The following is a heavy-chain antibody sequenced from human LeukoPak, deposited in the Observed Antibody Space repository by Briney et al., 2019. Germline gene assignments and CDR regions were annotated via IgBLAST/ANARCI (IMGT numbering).Heavy chain of an antibody. CDR3: ARGSAMAIFPLDY. CDR1: GGTFSSYA. CDR2: IIPIFGTA. V-gene: IGHV1-69*13. J-gene: IGHJ4*02. D-gene: IGHD5-18*01. Sequence: SVTVSCKASGGTFSSYAISWVRQAPGQGLEWMGGIIPIFGTANYAQKFQGRVTITADESTSTAYMELSSLRSEDTAVYYCARGSAMAIFPLDYWGQGTLVTVSS.